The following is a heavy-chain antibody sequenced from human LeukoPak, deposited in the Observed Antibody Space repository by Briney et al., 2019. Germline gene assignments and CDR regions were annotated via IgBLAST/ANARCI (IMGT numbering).Heavy chain of an antibody. Sequence: GGSLRPSCAASGFTFDDYAMHWVRQAPGKGLEWVSLISWDGGSTYYADSVKGRFTISRDNSKNSLYLQMNSLRAEDTALYYCAKGVGVGSGSGSDYWGQGTLVTVSS. CDR3: AKGVGVGSGSGSDY. J-gene: IGHJ4*02. CDR2: ISWDGGST. D-gene: IGHD3-22*01. CDR1: GFTFDDYA. V-gene: IGHV3-43D*03.